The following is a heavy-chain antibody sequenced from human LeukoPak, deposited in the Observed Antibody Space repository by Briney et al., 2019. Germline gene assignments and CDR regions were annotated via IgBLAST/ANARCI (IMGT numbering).Heavy chain of an antibody. CDR2: ISAGGGTT. CDR1: EFTFSSYA. D-gene: IGHD3-10*01. V-gene: IGHV3-23*01. J-gene: IGHJ4*02. Sequence: GGSLRLSCAASEFTFSSYAMTWVRQAPGKGLEWVSGISAGGGTTYYADSVKGRFTISRDNSKKTVYLQMNSLRAEDTAVYYCAKVMTRTMVRGVPPSDYWGQGTLVTVSS. CDR3: AKVMTRTMVRGVPPSDY.